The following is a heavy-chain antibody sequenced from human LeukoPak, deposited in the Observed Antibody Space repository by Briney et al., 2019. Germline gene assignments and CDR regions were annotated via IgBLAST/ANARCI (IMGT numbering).Heavy chain of an antibody. D-gene: IGHD4-23*01. CDR2: IIPIFGTA. CDR3: ARTTVANWDYYYHYMDV. V-gene: IGHV1-69*05. J-gene: IGHJ6*03. Sequence: ASVKVSCKASGGTFSSYAISWVRQAPGQGLEWMGGIIPIFGTANYAQKFQGRVTITTDESTSTAYMELSSLRSEDTAVYYCARTTVANWDYYYHYMDVWGKGTTVTVSS. CDR1: GGTFSSYA.